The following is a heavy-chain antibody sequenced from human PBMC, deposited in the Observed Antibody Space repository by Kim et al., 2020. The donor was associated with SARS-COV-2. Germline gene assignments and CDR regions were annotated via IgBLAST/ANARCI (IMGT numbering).Heavy chain of an antibody. V-gene: IGHV1-24*01. J-gene: IGHJ6*02. CDR1: GYTLTELS. CDR3: ATVSNIVVVPAAIAWYYGMDV. D-gene: IGHD2-2*02. CDR2: FDPEDGET. Sequence: ASVKVSCKVSGYTLTELSMHWVRQAPGKGREWMGGFDPEDGETIYAQKFQGRVTMTEDTSTDTAYMELSSLRSEDTAVYYCATVSNIVVVPAAIAWYYGMDVWGQGTTVTVSS.